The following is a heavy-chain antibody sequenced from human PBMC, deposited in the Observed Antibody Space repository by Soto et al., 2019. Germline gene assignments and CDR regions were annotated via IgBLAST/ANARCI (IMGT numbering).Heavy chain of an antibody. CDR3: ARTSYVLRYFDWAPGWFDP. Sequence: ASVKVSCKASGYTFTSYYMHWVRQAPGQGLEWMGIINPSGGSTSYAQKFQGRVTMTRDTSTSTVYMELSSLRSEDTAVYYCARTSYVLRYFDWAPGWFDPWGQGTLVTVSS. D-gene: IGHD3-9*01. CDR2: INPSGGST. CDR1: GYTFTSYY. V-gene: IGHV1-46*01. J-gene: IGHJ5*02.